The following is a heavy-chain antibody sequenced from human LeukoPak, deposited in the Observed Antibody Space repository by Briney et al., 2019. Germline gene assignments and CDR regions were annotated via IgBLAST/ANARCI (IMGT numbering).Heavy chain of an antibody. CDR3: ARDAIFGVVIWHYYYYMDV. V-gene: IGHV1-69*13. CDR1: GGTFSSYA. D-gene: IGHD3-3*01. Sequence: GASVKVSCKASGGTFSSYAISWVRQAPGQGLEWMGGIIPIFGTANYAQKFQGRVTITADESTSTVYMELSSLRSEDTAVYYCARDAIFGVVIWHYYYYMDVWGKGTTVTVSS. J-gene: IGHJ6*03. CDR2: IIPIFGTA.